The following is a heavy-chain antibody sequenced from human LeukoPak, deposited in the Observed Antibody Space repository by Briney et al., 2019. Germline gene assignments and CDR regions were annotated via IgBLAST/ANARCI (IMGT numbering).Heavy chain of an antibody. V-gene: IGHV3-30-3*01. D-gene: IGHD3-10*01. CDR2: ISYDGSNK. Sequence: GGSLRLSCAASGFTFSSYAMHWVRQAPGKGLEWVAVISYDGSNKCYADSVKGRFTISRDNSKNTLYLQMNSLRAEDTAVYYCAREYSWFGELNDYWGQGTLVTVSS. J-gene: IGHJ4*02. CDR3: AREYSWFGELNDY. CDR1: GFTFSSYA.